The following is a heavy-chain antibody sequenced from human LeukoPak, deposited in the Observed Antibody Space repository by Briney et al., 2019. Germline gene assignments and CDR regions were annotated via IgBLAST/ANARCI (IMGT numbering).Heavy chain of an antibody. CDR3: ANIAAAGLNYFDY. D-gene: IGHD6-13*01. Sequence: SETLSLTCTVSGGSISSSSYYWGWIRQPPGKGLEWIGSIYYSGSTYYNPSLKSRVTISVDTSKNQFSLKLSSVTAADTAVYYCANIAAAGLNYFDYWGQGTLVTVSS. V-gene: IGHV4-39*07. CDR2: IYYSGST. CDR1: GGSISSSSYY. J-gene: IGHJ4*02.